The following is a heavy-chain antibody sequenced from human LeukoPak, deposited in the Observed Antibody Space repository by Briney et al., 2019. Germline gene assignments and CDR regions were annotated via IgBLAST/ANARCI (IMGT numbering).Heavy chain of an antibody. J-gene: IGHJ4*02. D-gene: IGHD3-22*01. CDR3: ARSVYHDSSGYYYMDY. CDR2: IYLGDSDT. V-gene: IGHV5-51*01. Sequence: GESLKISCMGSGYSLTNYWIGWVRQMPGKGLEWMGIIYLGDSDTRYSPSFQGQVTISADKSISTVYLQWSSLKASDTAMYYCARSVYHDSSGYYYMDYWGQGTLVTVSS. CDR1: GYSLTNYW.